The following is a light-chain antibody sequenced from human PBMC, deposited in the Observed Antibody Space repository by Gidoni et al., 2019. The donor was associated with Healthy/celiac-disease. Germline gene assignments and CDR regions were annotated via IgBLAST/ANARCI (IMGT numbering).Light chain of an antibody. CDR3: QQYDNLPPPT. Sequence: DIQLTQSPSSMSASVGDRVTITCQASQDIINYLNWYQQKPGKAPKLLIYYESNLATGVPSRFSGSGSGTDFTFTISSLQPEDIATYYCQQYDNLPPPTFGGGTKVEIK. CDR1: QDIINY. J-gene: IGKJ4*01. CDR2: YES. V-gene: IGKV1-33*01.